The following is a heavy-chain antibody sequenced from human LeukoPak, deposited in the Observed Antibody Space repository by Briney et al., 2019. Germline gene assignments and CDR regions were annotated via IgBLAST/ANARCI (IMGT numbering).Heavy chain of an antibody. J-gene: IGHJ4*02. Sequence: ASVKVSCKASGYTFTGYYMHWVRQAPGQGLEWMGWINPNSGGTNYAQKFQSRVTMTRDTSISTAYMELSRLRSDDTAVYYCARGSPYNWNDGYYFDYWGQGTLVTVSS. V-gene: IGHV1-2*02. CDR1: GYTFTGYY. D-gene: IGHD1-20*01. CDR3: ARGSPYNWNDGYYFDY. CDR2: INPNSGGT.